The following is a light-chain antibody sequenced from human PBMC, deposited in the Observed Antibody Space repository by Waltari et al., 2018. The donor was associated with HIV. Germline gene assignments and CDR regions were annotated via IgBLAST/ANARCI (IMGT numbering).Light chain of an antibody. CDR2: AAE. CDR1: SSDIGHGT. V-gene: IGLV1-44*01. J-gene: IGLJ2*01. CDR3: ASWDGRLSWNGRLSGSVV. Sequence: QSLLTQPPSASGTPGQRVSISCSRTSSDIGHGTIHWYQQVPGTAPILLVCAAEQQASGVPGRFSVSRAGTSASLVIGGLQPEDEADYYCASWDGRLSWNGRLSGSVVFGGGTKMTVL.